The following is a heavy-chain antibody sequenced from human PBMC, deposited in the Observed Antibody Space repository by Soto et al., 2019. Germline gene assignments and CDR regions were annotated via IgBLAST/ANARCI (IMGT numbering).Heavy chain of an antibody. D-gene: IGHD3-3*01. V-gene: IGHV4-4*07. CDR1: GGSISNYS. J-gene: IGHJ4*02. Sequence: SETLSLTCTVSGGSISNYSCNWIRQPAGKGLEWIGRIDNSGSTNYNPSLKSRITMSADTSRNQFSLKLNSVTAADTAVYYCARGGQDFWSGPFDYWGQGALVTVSS. CDR2: IDNSGST. CDR3: ARGGQDFWSGPFDY.